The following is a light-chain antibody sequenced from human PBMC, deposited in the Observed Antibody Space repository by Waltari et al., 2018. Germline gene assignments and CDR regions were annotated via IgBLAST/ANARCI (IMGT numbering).Light chain of an antibody. CDR2: DTY. Sequence: QSVLTQPPSVSATPGQKVTISCSGSSSHLGTEYVYCYLNLPGTAPKLLVYDTYQSPSGIPDRFSGSKSGTSATLGITGLQTGDEAHYYCGAWDPSLTAFVFGTGTEVTVL. CDR3: GAWDPSLTAFV. J-gene: IGLJ1*01. V-gene: IGLV1-51*01. CDR1: SSHLGTEY.